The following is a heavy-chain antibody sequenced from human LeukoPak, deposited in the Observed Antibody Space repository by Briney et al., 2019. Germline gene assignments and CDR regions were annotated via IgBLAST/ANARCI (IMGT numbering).Heavy chain of an antibody. CDR2: IIPIFGTA. Sequence: GSTVKVSCKASGGTFSSYAISWVRQAPGQGLEWMGGIIPIFGTANYAQKFQGRVTITADESTSTAYMELSSLRSEDTAVYYCAKGEGGSLKVAFDYWGQGTLVTVSS. V-gene: IGHV1-69*19. D-gene: IGHD1-26*01. J-gene: IGHJ4*02. CDR1: GGTFSSYA. CDR3: AKGEGGSLKVAFDY.